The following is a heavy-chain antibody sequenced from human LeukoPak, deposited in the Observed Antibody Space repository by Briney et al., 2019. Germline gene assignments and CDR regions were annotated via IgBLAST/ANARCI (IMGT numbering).Heavy chain of an antibody. J-gene: IGHJ4*02. D-gene: IGHD4-11*01. CDR3: ARDREGSYSNPLTFVY. CDR2: ISSSGSTI. CDR1: GFTFSDYC. V-gene: IGHV3-11*01. Sequence: TGGSLRLSCAASGFTFSDYCVSWIRQAPGKGLEWVSYISSSGSTIYYADSVKGRFTISRDNAKNSLYLQMNSLRAEDTAVYYCARDREGSYSNPLTFVYWGQGTLVTVSS.